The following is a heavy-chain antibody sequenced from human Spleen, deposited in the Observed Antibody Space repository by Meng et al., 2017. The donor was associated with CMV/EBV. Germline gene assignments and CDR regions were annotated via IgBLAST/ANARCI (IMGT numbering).Heavy chain of an antibody. CDR3: ARDPDPSAWDSSGYYTFDY. D-gene: IGHD3-22*01. CDR1: SYA. J-gene: IGHJ4*02. CDR2: ISPIFGTA. V-gene: IGHV1-69*05. Sequence: SYAISWVRQAPGQGLEWMGGISPIFGTANYAQKFQGRVTITTDESTSTAYMELSSLRSEDTAVYYCARDPDPSAWDSSGYYTFDYWGQGTLVTVSS.